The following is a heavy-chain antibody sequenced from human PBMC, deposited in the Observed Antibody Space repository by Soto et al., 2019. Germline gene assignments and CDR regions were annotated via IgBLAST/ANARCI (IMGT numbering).Heavy chain of an antibody. V-gene: IGHV4-30-2*01. D-gene: IGHD2-2*01. CDR2: IYHSGSA. Sequence: SLARTCGVSGGSISSGGYSWSWIRRPPGKGLEWIGYIYHSGSASYNPSLKSRVTISVDGSKNHFSLQLSSVTAADTAVYYCARGRLLPAVNFDYWGQGALVTVSS. CDR1: GGSISSGGYS. CDR3: ARGRLLPAVNFDY. J-gene: IGHJ4*02.